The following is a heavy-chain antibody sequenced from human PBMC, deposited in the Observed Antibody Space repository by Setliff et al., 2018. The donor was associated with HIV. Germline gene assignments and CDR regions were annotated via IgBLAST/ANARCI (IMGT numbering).Heavy chain of an antibody. V-gene: IGHV4-31*03. D-gene: IGHD2-21*02. J-gene: IGHJ4*02. CDR2: MYHTGNT. CDR1: GGSISRSYYY. CDR3: AGGRYFRDISDSRFDF. Sequence: SETLSLTCTVSGGSISRSYYYWGWIRQPPGKGLECIGYMYHTGNTYSNPSLASRLVMLLDPSKNQFSLKLNSMTAADTAMFYCAGGRYFRDISDSRFDFWGQGMLVTVSS.